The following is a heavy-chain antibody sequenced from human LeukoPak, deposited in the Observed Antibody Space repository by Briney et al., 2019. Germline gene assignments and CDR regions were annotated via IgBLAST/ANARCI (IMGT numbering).Heavy chain of an antibody. CDR1: GGSISSSSYY. Sequence: SETLSLTCTVSGGSISSSSYYWGWIRRHPGKGLEWFGSIYYSGSTYYNPSLKSRVTISVDTSKNQFSLKLSSVTAADTAAYYCARHLLPSSRVVDWFDPWGQGTLVTVSS. J-gene: IGHJ5*02. CDR3: ARHLLPSSRVVDWFDP. CDR2: IYYSGST. D-gene: IGHD2-2*01. V-gene: IGHV4-39*01.